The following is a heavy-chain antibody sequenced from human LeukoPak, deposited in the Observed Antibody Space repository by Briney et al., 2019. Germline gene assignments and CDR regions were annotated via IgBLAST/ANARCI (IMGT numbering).Heavy chain of an antibody. CDR3: ARYSEVYYYVDV. CDR1: GVKFETYN. D-gene: IGHD2-21*01. J-gene: IGHJ6*03. Sequence: GGSLRLSCAASGVKFETYNFNWVRQAPGKGLEWVATIRSYSSYIHYGDSVKGRFTISRDDAKKSLYLQMNSLRAEDTAVYFCARYSEVYYYVDVWGTGTTVTVSS. V-gene: IGHV3-21*01. CDR2: IRSYSSYI.